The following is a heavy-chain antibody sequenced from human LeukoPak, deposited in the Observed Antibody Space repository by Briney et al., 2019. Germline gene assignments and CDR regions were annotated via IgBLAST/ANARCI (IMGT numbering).Heavy chain of an antibody. J-gene: IGHJ4*02. CDR1: GGTFSNYA. D-gene: IGHD3-3*01. Sequence: SVKVSCKASGGTFSNYAISWVRQAPGQGLEWMGRIIPIFGIANYAKKFQGSVTITADNSTSTAFMELSSLRPADTAVYYCARAEDLGVAWYFDYWGQGTLVTVSS. CDR3: ARAEDLGVAWYFDY. CDR2: IIPIFGIA. V-gene: IGHV1-69*04.